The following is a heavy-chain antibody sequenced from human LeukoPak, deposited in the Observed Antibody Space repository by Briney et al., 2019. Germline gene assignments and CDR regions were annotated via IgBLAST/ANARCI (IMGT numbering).Heavy chain of an antibody. CDR1: GGSISSSSYY. D-gene: IGHD3-9*01. CDR3: ARDSLGYYDILTGYYTPAPFDY. CDR2: IYYSGST. J-gene: IGHJ4*02. Sequence: SETLSLTCTVSGGSISSSSYYWGWIRQPPGKGLEWIGSIYYSGSTYYNPSLKSRVTISVDTSKNQFSLKLSSVTAADTAVYYCARDSLGYYDILTGYYTPAPFDYWGQGTLVTVSS. V-gene: IGHV4-39*07.